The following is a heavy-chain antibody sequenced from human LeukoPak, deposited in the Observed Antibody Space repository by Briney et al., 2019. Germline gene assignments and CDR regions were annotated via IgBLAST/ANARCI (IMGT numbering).Heavy chain of an antibody. V-gene: IGHV3-66*01. CDR2: IYSGGGT. Sequence: GGSLRLSCAASGFTVSNNYMSWVRQAPGKGLEWVSVIYSGGGTNYADSVKGRFTISRDTAKNTLFLQMNSLRAEDTAVYYCAREAQVGGALQSWGQGTLVTVSS. J-gene: IGHJ5*02. CDR1: GFTVSNNY. CDR3: AREAQVGGALQS. D-gene: IGHD1-26*01.